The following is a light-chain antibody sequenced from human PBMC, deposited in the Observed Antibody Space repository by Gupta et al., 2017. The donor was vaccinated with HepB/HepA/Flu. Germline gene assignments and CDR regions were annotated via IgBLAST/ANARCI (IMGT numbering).Light chain of an antibody. J-gene: IGLJ2*01. CDR3: CSYAGSSTFVV. Sequence: QSALTQPASVSGSPGQSITLSCTGTSSDVGSYSLVSWYQQHPGKAPKLMIYEVSKRPSGVSNRVSGSKSGNKASLTMSRLQAEDEADDYCCSYAGSSTFVVFGGGTKLTVL. V-gene: IGLV2-23*02. CDR2: EVS. CDR1: SSDVGSYSL.